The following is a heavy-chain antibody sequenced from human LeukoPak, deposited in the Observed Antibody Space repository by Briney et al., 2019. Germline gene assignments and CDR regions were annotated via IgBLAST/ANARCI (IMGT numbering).Heavy chain of an antibody. CDR3: AKTAANVLVTGFDC. CDR1: GHTFRNFG. D-gene: IGHD2-21*02. Sequence: PGGSLRLSCEVSGHTFRNFGMTWVRHSPGKGLGQVSAISGTGRSTYYTDSVTGRFTSSRDNSMNTLYLHRNSLRVEDTAVYYCAKTAANVLVTGFDCWGGGTLVSVSS. J-gene: IGHJ4*02. V-gene: IGHV3-23*01. CDR2: ISGTGRST.